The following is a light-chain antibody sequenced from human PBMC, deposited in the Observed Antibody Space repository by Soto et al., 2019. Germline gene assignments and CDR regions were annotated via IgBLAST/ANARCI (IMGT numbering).Light chain of an antibody. CDR2: EVT. V-gene: IGLV2-14*01. J-gene: IGLJ2*01. Sequence: QSALTQPASVSGSPGQSIAISCTGTRSDVGAYNYVSWYQQHPGKAPKLMISEVTNRPSGVSDRFSGSKSGNTASLTISGLQAEDEADYYCSSYVSSSTFVIFGGGTKLTVL. CDR1: RSDVGAYNY. CDR3: SSYVSSSTFVI.